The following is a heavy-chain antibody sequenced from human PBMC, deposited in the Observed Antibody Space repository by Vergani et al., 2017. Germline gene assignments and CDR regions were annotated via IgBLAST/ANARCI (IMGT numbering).Heavy chain of an antibody. CDR3: ARHKEQLVPGNYYYYYYMDV. J-gene: IGHJ6*03. CDR1: GGSIRSTLYY. V-gene: IGHV4-39*01. Sequence: QLQLQESDPGLVKPSETLSLTCTVPGGSIRSTLYYLGWIRQPPAKGLEWFGTIYYSGSIYYNPSLNSRVTISVDTSKNQFSLKLNSVTAADTAVYYCARHKEQLVPGNYYYYYYMDVWAKGPRSPSP. D-gene: IGHD6-13*01. CDR2: IYYSGSI.